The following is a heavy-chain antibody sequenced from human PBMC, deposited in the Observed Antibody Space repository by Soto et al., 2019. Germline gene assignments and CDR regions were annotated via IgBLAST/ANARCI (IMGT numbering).Heavy chain of an antibody. Sequence: GGSLRLSCAASGFLLGSYAMNWVRQAPGKGLEWISDISGTTTYYRDSVKGRFTIFKDKSMNTVYLQMNSLTVEDAAVYYCTKDRVPDGISSFDYWGQGALVPVSS. V-gene: IGHV3-23*01. D-gene: IGHD1-26*01. CDR2: ISGTTT. J-gene: IGHJ4*02. CDR1: GFLLGSYA. CDR3: TKDRVPDGISSFDY.